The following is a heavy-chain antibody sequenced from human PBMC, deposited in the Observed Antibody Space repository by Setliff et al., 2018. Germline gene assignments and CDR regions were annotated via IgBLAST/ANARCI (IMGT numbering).Heavy chain of an antibody. V-gene: IGHV4-39*07. J-gene: IGHJ3*02. D-gene: IGHD1-26*01. CDR3: ARGGDSGSYFLANHDAFDI. CDR1: GGSISSSSYY. CDR2: IHYSGST. Sequence: SETLSLTCTVSGGSISSSSYYWGWIRQPPGKGLEWIGSIHYSGSTYYNPSLKSRVTISIDTSKNQFSLKLSSVTAADTAVYCCARGGDSGSYFLANHDAFDIWGQGTMVTVSS.